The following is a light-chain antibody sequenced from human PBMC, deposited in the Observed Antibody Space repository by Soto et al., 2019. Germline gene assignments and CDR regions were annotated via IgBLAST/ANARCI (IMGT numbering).Light chain of an antibody. Sequence: EIVLTQSPGTLSLSPGERATLSCRASESVSGNQLAWFQQKPGQAPRLLISGASSRATGISDRFSGGGSGTDFILTISRLEPEDFAVYYCLQYFGSSHTFGGGTKVEI. J-gene: IGKJ4*01. CDR3: LQYFGSSHT. CDR2: GAS. V-gene: IGKV3-20*01. CDR1: ESVSGNQ.